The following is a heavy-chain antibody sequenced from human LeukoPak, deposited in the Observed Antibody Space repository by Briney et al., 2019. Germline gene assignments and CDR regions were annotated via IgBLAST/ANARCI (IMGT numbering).Heavy chain of an antibody. D-gene: IGHD6-19*01. CDR3: TRAATGSGWYY. Sequence: SETPSLICAVYGGFFSGYYWRWIRQPPGKGLEWIGEINHSGSTNHNPSLKSRVTVSVDTSKNPFSLKVSAVTAADTAVYYCTRAATGSGWYYWGQGTLVTVSS. J-gene: IGHJ4*02. CDR2: INHSGST. V-gene: IGHV4-34*01. CDR1: GGFFSGYY.